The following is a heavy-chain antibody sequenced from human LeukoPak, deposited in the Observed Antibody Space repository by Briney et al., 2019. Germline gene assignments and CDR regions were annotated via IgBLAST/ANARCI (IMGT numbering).Heavy chain of an antibody. CDR2: IYYSGST. CDR3: ARPRVGRSSGYPLDY. J-gene: IGHJ4*02. V-gene: IGHV4-39*07. D-gene: IGHD3-22*01. CDR1: GGSISSSSYY. Sequence: SSETLSLTCTVSGGSISSSSYYWGWIRQPPGKGLEWIGSIYYSGSTYYNPSLKSRVTISVDTSKNQFSLKLSSVTAADTAVYYCARPRVGRSSGYPLDYWGQGTLVTVSS.